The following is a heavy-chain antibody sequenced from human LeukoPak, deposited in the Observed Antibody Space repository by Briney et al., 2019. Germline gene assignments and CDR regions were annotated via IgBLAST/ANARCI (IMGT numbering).Heavy chain of an antibody. J-gene: IGHJ4*02. CDR3: TTDGYYYDSSGYSGFDY. D-gene: IGHD3-22*01. Sequence: GGSLRLSCTGSGFTFGYYGMTWVRQAPGKGLEWVGFIRSKAYGGTTEYAASVKGRFTISRDDSKSIAYLQMNSLKTEDTAVYYCTTDGYYYDSSGYSGFDYWGQGTLVTVSS. V-gene: IGHV3-49*04. CDR2: IRSKAYGGTT. CDR1: GFTFGYYG.